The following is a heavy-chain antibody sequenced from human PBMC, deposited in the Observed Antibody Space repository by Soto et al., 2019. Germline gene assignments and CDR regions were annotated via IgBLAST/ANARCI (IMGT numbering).Heavy chain of an antibody. CDR1: GFTFSSYS. CDR3: ARTIVVVPAAIVSPFDY. D-gene: IGHD2-2*02. J-gene: IGHJ4*02. CDR2: ISSSSSYI. Sequence: GGSLRLSCAASGFTFSSYSMNWVRQAPGKGLEWVSSISSSSSYIYYADLVKGRFTISRDNAKNSLYLQMNSLRAEDTAVYYCARTIVVVPAAIVSPFDYWGQGTLVTVSS. V-gene: IGHV3-21*01.